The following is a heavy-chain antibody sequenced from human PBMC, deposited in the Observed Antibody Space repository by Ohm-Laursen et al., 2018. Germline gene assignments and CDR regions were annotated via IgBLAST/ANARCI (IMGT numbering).Heavy chain of an antibody. V-gene: IGHV3-23*01. CDR2: INSYGVTT. CDR3: AKDEDGDFWSGYLTPLGY. J-gene: IGHJ4*02. Sequence: SLRLSCSASGFTFSSYTMNWVRQAPGKGLEWVSLINSYGVTTYYADSVKGRFTISRDNSKNTLYLQMNSLRAEDTAVYYCAKDEDGDFWSGYLTPLGYWGQGTLVTVSS. CDR1: GFTFSSYT. D-gene: IGHD3-3*01.